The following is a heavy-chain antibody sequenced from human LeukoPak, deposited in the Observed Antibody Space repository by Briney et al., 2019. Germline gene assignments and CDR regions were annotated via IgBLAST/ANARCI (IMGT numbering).Heavy chain of an antibody. Sequence: GGSLRLSCAASGFTFSSYSMNWVRQAPGRGREWVSYISGSSSTIYYADSVKGRFTISRDNAKNSLYLQMNSLRAEDTAVYYCASPYYYDSSGNDAFDIWGQGTMVTVSS. J-gene: IGHJ3*02. D-gene: IGHD3-22*01. CDR2: ISGSSSTI. CDR1: GFTFSSYS. V-gene: IGHV3-48*04. CDR3: ASPYYYDSSGNDAFDI.